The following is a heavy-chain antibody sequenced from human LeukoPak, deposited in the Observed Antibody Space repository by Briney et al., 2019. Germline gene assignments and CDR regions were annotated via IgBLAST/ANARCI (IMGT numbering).Heavy chain of an antibody. J-gene: IGHJ6*02. CDR2: ISGSGGST. V-gene: IGHV3-23*01. D-gene: IGHD3-9*01. Sequence: PGGSLRLSCAASGFTFSSYAMGWVRQAPGKGLEWVSAISGSGGSTYYADSVKGRFTISRDNSKNTLYLQMNSLRAEDTAVYYCAKDHSYYDILTGYSLGYYYYGMDVWGQGTTVTVSS. CDR1: GFTFSSYA. CDR3: AKDHSYYDILTGYSLGYYYYGMDV.